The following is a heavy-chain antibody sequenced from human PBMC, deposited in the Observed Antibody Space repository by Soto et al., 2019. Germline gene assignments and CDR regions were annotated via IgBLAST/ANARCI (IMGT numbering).Heavy chain of an antibody. J-gene: IGHJ6*02. V-gene: IGHV4-31*03. CDR3: ARVPIYYYYGMDV. Sequence: SETLSLTCSVSGDSIRSGGHYWNWIRQHPEKGLEWIGYIYYSGSTHYNPSLRSRLTISLDTSKNQFSLKLSSVTAADTAVYYCARVPIYYYYGMDVWGQGTTVTVSS. CDR1: GDSIRSGGHY. CDR2: IYYSGST.